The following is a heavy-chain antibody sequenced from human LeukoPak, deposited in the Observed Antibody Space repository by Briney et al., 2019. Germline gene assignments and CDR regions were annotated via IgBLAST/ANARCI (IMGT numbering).Heavy chain of an antibody. J-gene: IGHJ6*03. CDR3: AKGGGYEAQYYYYYLDV. CDR1: GFTFSSYG. D-gene: IGHD5-12*01. Sequence: GGSLRLSCAASGFTFSSYGMHWVRQAPGRGLEWVAFIRYDGSNKYYADSVKGRFTISRDNSKNTLYLQMKSLRAEDTAVYYCAKGGGYEAQYYYYYLDVWGKGTTVTISS. V-gene: IGHV3-30*02. CDR2: IRYDGSNK.